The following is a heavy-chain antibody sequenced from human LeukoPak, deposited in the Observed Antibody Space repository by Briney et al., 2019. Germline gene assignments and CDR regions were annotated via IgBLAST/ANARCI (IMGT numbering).Heavy chain of an antibody. CDR2: ISGNGGIT. D-gene: IGHD7-27*01. Sequence: GGSLRLSCAASGFIFGGYVMSWVRQAPGKGLEWVSSISGNGGITYYADSLKGRFIISRDNSTNTLYLQMNGLRAEDTAIYYCAKAGNWDQGYYYYGMDAWGQGTTVTV. CDR3: AKAGNWDQGYYYYGMDA. V-gene: IGHV3-23*01. J-gene: IGHJ6*02. CDR1: GFIFGGYV.